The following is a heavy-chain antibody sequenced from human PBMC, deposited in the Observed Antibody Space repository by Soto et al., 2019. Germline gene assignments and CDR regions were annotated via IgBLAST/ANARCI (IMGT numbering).Heavy chain of an antibody. V-gene: IGHV2-5*02. CDR2: IYWDDDK. CDR3: AHRPGDYFDY. Sequence: GLDLEWLALIYWDDDKRYSPSLKSRLTITKDTSKNQVVLTMTNMDPVDTGTYYCAHRPGDYFDYWGQGTLVTVSS. J-gene: IGHJ4*02.